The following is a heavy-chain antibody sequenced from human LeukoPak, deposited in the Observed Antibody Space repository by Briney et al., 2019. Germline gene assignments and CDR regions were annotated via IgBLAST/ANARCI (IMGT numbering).Heavy chain of an antibody. Sequence: PGGSLRLSCAASGFTFSSYGMHWVRQAPGKGLEWVAVISYDGSNKYYADSVKGRFTISRDNSKNTLYLQMNSLRSEDTAVYYCAREGPLFSYGSGSTSYYYYGMDVWGQGTTVTVSS. CDR2: ISYDGSNK. V-gene: IGHV3-30*03. CDR3: AREGPLFSYGSGSTSYYYYGMDV. CDR1: GFTFSSYG. D-gene: IGHD3-10*01. J-gene: IGHJ6*02.